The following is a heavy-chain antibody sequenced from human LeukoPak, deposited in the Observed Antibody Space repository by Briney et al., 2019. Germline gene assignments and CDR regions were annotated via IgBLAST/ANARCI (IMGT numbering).Heavy chain of an antibody. CDR1: GCSISSYY. D-gene: IGHD1-26*01. V-gene: IGHV4-59*08. CDR2: IHNSGDT. CDR3: ARSLGRGATAFDY. Sequence: SETLSLTCTVSGCSISSYYWSWIRQSPGKGLQWIGSIHNSGDTHYNPSLKSRVTISIDTSKNQFSLKLSSVTAADTAVYYCARSLGRGATAFDYWGQGTLVTVSS. J-gene: IGHJ4*02.